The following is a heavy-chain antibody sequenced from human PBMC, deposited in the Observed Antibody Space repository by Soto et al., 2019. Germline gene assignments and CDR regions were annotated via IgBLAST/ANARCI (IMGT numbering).Heavy chain of an antibody. CDR3: AREQKIPAAAGVYYYYGMDV. CDR1: GFTFSSYS. J-gene: IGHJ6*02. Sequence: EVQLVESGGGLVKPGGSLRLSCAASGFTFSSYSMNWVRQAPGKGLEWVSSISSSSSYIYYADSVKGRFTISRDNAKNSLYLQMNSLRAEDTAVHYCAREQKIPAAAGVYYYYGMDVWGQGTTVTVSS. CDR2: ISSSSSYI. D-gene: IGHD6-13*01. V-gene: IGHV3-21*06.